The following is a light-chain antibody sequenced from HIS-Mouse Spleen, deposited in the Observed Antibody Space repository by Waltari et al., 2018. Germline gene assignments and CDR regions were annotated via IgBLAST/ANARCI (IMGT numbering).Light chain of an antibody. Sequence: SYELTQPPSVSVSPGQTARITCSGAALPKKYAYWYQQKSGQAPLLVIDEDSKRPSGIPERFSGSSSGTMATLTISGAQVEDEADYYCYSTDSSGNHRVFGGGTKLTVL. CDR2: EDS. J-gene: IGLJ2*01. CDR3: YSTDSSGNHRV. CDR1: ALPKKY. V-gene: IGLV3-10*01.